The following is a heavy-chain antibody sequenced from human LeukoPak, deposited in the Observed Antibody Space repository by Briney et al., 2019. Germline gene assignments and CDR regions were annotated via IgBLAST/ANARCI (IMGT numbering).Heavy chain of an antibody. V-gene: IGHV4-61*02. CDR2: IYTSGTT. Sequence: SQTLSLTCTVSGGSISSSNYYWSWIRQPAGKGLEWIGRIYTSGTTNYNPSLKSRVTISIDTSKNQFSLKLRSVTAADTAVYYCARGLAGWGYNWFDPWGQGTLVTVSS. D-gene: IGHD6-19*01. J-gene: IGHJ5*02. CDR3: ARGLAGWGYNWFDP. CDR1: GGSISSSNYY.